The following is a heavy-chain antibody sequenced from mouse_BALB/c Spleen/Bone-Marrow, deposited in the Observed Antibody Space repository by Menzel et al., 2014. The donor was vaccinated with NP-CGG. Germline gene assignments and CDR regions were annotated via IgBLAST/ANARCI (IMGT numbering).Heavy chain of an antibody. V-gene: IGHV5-6-4*01. CDR2: ISSGGSYT. D-gene: IGHD4-1*01. J-gene: IGHJ2*01. Sequence: EVQLVESGGGLVKPGGSLKLSCGASGFTFSSYTMSWVRQTPEKRLEWVATISSGGSYTYYPDSVKGRFTISRDNAKNTLYLQMSSLKSEDTAMYYCTREDTNWDFDYWGQGTTLTVSS. CDR3: TREDTNWDFDY. CDR1: GFTFSSYT.